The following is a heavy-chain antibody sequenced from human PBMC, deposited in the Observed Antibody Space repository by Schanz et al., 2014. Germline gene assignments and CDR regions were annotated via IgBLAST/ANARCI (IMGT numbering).Heavy chain of an antibody. V-gene: IGHV4-34*01. J-gene: IGHJ6*02. CDR3: ARGGRYCSGGGCHYPYNYYGMDV. Sequence: VQLQQWGAGRLRPAETLSLTCAVYGGSVSGYFWTWIRQSPRKGLEWIGEINYSGSAHYNPSLKSRLTISMDASKSQLSLKMKSVSAAGTAVYYCARGGRYCSGGGCHYPYNYYGMDVWGQGTTVTVSS. CDR1: GGSVSGYF. CDR2: INYSGSA. D-gene: IGHD2-15*01.